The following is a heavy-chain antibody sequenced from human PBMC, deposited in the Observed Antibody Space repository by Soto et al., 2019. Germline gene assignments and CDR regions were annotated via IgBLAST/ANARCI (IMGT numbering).Heavy chain of an antibody. CDR1: GFTFTRYS. CDR3: ARESEDLTSNFDY. V-gene: IGHV3-21*06. J-gene: IGHJ4*02. Sequence: GGSLRLSCAASGFTFTRYSMNWVRQAPGKGLEWVSSISSTTNYIYYGDSMKGRFTISRDNAKNSLYLEMNSLRAEDTAVYYCARESEDLTSNFDYWGQGTLVPVSS. CDR2: ISSTTNYI.